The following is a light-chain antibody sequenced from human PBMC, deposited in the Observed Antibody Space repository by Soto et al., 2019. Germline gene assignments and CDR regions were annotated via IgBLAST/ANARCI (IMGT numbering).Light chain of an antibody. J-gene: IGKJ1*01. CDR2: GAS. Sequence: SVLTQSPGTQSLSRGERATLSCRGSQSVSSSYLSWYQQKPGQAPRLLIYGASNRATGIPDRFSGSGSGTDFTLTISRLEPEDFAMYFCQQYVSSPQTFGQGTKVDIK. V-gene: IGKV3-20*01. CDR3: QQYVSSPQT. CDR1: QSVSSSY.